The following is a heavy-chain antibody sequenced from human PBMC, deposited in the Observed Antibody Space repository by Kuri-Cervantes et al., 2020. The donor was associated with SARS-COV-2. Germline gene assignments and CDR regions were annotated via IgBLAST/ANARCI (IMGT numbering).Heavy chain of an antibody. Sequence: SVKVSCKASGFTFTSSAVQWVRQAHGQRLEWIGWIVVGSGNTNYAQKFQERVTITRDMSTSTAYMELSSLRSEDTAVYYCATGPAVAGTGVWFDPWGQGTLVTVSS. CDR1: GFTFTSSA. V-gene: IGHV1-58*01. CDR2: IVVGSGNT. CDR3: ATGPAVAGTGVWFDP. J-gene: IGHJ5*02. D-gene: IGHD6-19*01.